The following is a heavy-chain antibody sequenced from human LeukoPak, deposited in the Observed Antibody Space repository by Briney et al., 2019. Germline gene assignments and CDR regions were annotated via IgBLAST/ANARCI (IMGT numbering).Heavy chain of an antibody. CDR1: GYTFTGYY. J-gene: IGHJ6*02. V-gene: IGHV1-2*04. CDR2: INPNSGGT. Sequence: ASVKVSCKASGYTFTGYYMHWVRQAPGQGLEWMGWINPNSGGTNYAQKFQGWVTMTRDTSISTAYMELSRLRSDDTAVCYCASASNYYYGMDVWGQGTTVTVSS. CDR3: ASASNYYYGMDV.